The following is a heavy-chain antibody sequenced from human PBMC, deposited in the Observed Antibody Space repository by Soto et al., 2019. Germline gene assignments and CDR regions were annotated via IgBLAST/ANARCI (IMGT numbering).Heavy chain of an antibody. CDR1: GYTFTNYA. Sequence: ASVKVSCKASGYTFTNYAMHWVRQAPGQRLEWMGWINAGNGNTKYSQKFQGRVTITRDTSASTAYMELSSLRSEDTAVYYCARVTGYYLPDYWGQGTLVTVSS. V-gene: IGHV1-3*01. J-gene: IGHJ4*02. CDR3: ARVTGYYLPDY. D-gene: IGHD1-26*01. CDR2: INAGNGNT.